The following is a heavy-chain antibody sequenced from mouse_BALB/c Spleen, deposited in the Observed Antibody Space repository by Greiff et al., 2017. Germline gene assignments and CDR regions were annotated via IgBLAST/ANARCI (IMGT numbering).Heavy chain of an antibody. D-gene: IGHD1-2*01. CDR2: ISSGGSYT. Sequence: EVKLVESGGGLVKPGGSLKLSCAASGFTFSSYAMSWVRQSPEKRLEWVAEISSGGSYTYYPDTVTGRFTISRDNAKNTLYLEMSSLRSEDTAMYYCARSGYQFAMDYWGQGTSVTVSS. CDR1: GFTFSSYA. CDR3: ARSGYQFAMDY. V-gene: IGHV5-9-4*01. J-gene: IGHJ4*01.